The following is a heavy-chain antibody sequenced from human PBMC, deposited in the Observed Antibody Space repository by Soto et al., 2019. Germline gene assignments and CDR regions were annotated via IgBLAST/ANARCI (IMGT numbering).Heavy chain of an antibody. CDR3: ARDTAMKIDY. CDR2: IYYSGST. Sequence: SETLSLTCTVSGGSISIYYWRWIRQPPGKGLEWIGYIYYSGSTNYNPSLKSRVTISVDTSKNQFSLKLSSVTAADTAVYYCARDTAMKIDYWGQGTLVTVSS. CDR1: GGSISIYY. D-gene: IGHD5-18*01. J-gene: IGHJ4*02. V-gene: IGHV4-59*01.